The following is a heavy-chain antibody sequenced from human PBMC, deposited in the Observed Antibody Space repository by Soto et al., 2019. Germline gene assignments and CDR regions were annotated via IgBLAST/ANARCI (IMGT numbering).Heavy chain of an antibody. CDR2: ISHIGSV. J-gene: IGHJ4*02. CDR3: ARSFGWYAIDY. CDR1: GVSISSNYY. Sequence: QVLLQESGPGLVQPSGTLSLSCVVSGVSISSNYYWGWVRQPPGKGLEWLGDISHIGSVNYNPSLNSRATISMDKSQKQFSLKVNSVTAADTAVYYCARSFGWYAIDYWGQGTLVIVSS. D-gene: IGHD6-19*01. V-gene: IGHV4-4*02.